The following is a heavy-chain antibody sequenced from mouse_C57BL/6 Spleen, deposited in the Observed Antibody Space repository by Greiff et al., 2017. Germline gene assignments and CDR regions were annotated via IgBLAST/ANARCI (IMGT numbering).Heavy chain of an antibody. D-gene: IGHD3-2*02. CDR3: ARSGRYYAMDY. J-gene: IGHJ4*01. CDR2: INPNNGGT. V-gene: IGHV1-26*01. CDR1: GYTFTDYY. Sequence: VQLKESGPELVKPGASVKISCKASGYTFTDYYMNWVKQSHGKSLEWIGDINPNNGGTSYNQKFKGKATLTVDKSSSTAYMELRSLTSEDSAVYYCARSGRYYAMDYWGQGTSVTVSS.